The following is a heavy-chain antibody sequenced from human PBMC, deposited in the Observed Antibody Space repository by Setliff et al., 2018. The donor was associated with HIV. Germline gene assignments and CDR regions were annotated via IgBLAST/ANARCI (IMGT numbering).Heavy chain of an antibody. Sequence: PSETLSLTCAVSGGSIRSSGYSWSWIRQPPGKGLEWIGYISQSGSTYYNPSLKSRVTISIDRSKNQLSLKLSSVTAADTAVYYCARGPYYYNSSGQISAEYFQHWGQGTLVTVSS. J-gene: IGHJ1*01. CDR1: GGSIRSSGYS. CDR3: ARGPYYYNSSGQISAEYFQH. D-gene: IGHD3-22*01. CDR2: ISQSGST. V-gene: IGHV4-30-2*01.